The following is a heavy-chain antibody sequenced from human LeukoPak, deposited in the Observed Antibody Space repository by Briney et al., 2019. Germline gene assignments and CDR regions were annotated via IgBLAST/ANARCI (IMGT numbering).Heavy chain of an antibody. CDR2: ISSSSSYI. CDR1: GFTVSSNY. Sequence: GGSLRLSCAASGFTVSSNYMSWVRQAPGKGLEWVSSISSSSSYIYYADSVKGRFTISRDNAKNSLYLQMNSLRAEDTAVYYCARDPAYYYDSSGYYPYYFDYWGQGTLVTVSS. D-gene: IGHD3-22*01. CDR3: ARDPAYYYDSSGYYPYYFDY. J-gene: IGHJ4*02. V-gene: IGHV3-21*01.